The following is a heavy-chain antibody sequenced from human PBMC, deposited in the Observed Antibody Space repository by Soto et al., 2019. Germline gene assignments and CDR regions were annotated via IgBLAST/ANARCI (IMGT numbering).Heavy chain of an antibody. J-gene: IGHJ5*02. Sequence: GASVKVSCKASGGTFSSYAISWVRQAPGQGLEWMGGIIPIFGTANYAQKFQGRVTITADKSTSTAYMELSSLRSEDTAVYYCARADQLQSRFDPWGQGTLVTVSS. CDR3: ARADQLQSRFDP. D-gene: IGHD2-2*01. CDR1: GGTFSSYA. V-gene: IGHV1-69*06. CDR2: IIPIFGTA.